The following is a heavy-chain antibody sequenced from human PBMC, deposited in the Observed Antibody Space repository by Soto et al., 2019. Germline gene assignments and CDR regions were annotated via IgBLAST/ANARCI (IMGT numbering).Heavy chain of an antibody. CDR1: GGSFSGYY. CDR3: ARGVVIGYYYYYYGMDV. V-gene: IGHV4-34*01. J-gene: IGHJ6*02. D-gene: IGHD3-16*01. CDR2: INHSGST. Sequence: SETLSLTCAVYGGSFSGYYWSWIRQPPGKGLEWIGEINHSGSTNYNPSLKSRVTISVDTSKNQFSLKLSSVTAADTAVYYCARGVVIGYYYYYYGMDVWGQGTTVTVSS.